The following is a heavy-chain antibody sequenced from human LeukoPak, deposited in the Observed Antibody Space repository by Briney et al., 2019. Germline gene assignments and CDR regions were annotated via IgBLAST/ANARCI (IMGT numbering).Heavy chain of an antibody. CDR2: IKQDGNEK. D-gene: IGHD5-24*01. Sequence: PGGSLRLSCAGSGFNFGNYWMSWVRQTPGKGLEWVANIKQDGNEKFYVDSVRGRFNIFRENAKNSLYLQMNSLRAEDTAVYYCARARRDGNTGPAFDIWGQGTMVTVSS. CDR1: GFNFGNYW. V-gene: IGHV3-7*01. J-gene: IGHJ3*02. CDR3: ARARRDGNTGPAFDI.